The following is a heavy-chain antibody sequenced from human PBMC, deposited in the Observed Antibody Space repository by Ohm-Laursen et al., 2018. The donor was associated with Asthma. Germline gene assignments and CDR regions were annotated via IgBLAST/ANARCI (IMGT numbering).Heavy chain of an antibody. CDR3: AAEGKSIAAASSAFDI. D-gene: IGHD6-13*01. V-gene: IGHV1-58*01. CDR2: IVVGSGNT. J-gene: IGHJ3*02. CDR1: GFTFTSSA. Sequence: SSVKVSCKASGFTFTSSAVQWVRQARGQRLEWIGWIVVGSGNTNYAQKFQERVTITRDMSTSTAYMELSSLRSEDTAVYYCAAEGKSIAAASSAFDIWGQGTMVTVSS.